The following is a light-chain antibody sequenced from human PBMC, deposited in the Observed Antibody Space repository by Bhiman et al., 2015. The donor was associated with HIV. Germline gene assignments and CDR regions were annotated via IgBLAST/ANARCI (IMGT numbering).Light chain of an antibody. V-gene: IGLV2-8*01. Sequence: QSALTQPASVSGSPGQSITISCTGSGSDVGGYNHVSWYQQHPGKAPKLMIYEVTKRPSGVPDRFHGSKSGNTASLTVSGLQAEDEADYYCSSYAGSNNPYVFGTGTKVTVL. CDR1: GSDVGGYNH. CDR2: EVT. J-gene: IGLJ1*01. CDR3: SSYAGSNNPYV.